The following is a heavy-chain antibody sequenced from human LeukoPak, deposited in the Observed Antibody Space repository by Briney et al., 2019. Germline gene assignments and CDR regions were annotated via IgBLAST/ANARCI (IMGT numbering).Heavy chain of an antibody. CDR3: ARDETRRPYLSDRSGYSPDAFDF. Sequence: ASVKVSCKASGYTFTSYDINWVRQATGQGLEWMGWMNPNSGNTGYAQKFQGRVTITRNTSISTAYMELSSLRSEDTAVYYCARDETRRPYLSDRSGYSPDAFDFWGQGTMVTVSS. CDR2: MNPNSGNT. V-gene: IGHV1-8*03. J-gene: IGHJ3*01. D-gene: IGHD3-22*01. CDR1: GYTFTSYD.